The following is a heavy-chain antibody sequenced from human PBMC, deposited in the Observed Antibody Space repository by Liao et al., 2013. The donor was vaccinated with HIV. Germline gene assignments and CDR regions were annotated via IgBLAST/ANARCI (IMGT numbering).Heavy chain of an antibody. D-gene: IGHD3-3*01. V-gene: IGHV4-4*07. CDR3: ARGYSPDFWSTYPLDY. J-gene: IGHJ4*02. Sequence: QVQLQESGPGLVKPSETLSLTCTVSGGSINNYNWSWIRQPAGKGLEWIGRISTSGSTNYNPSLKSRVTMSVDTSKNQFSLKLSSVTAADTAVYYCARGYSPDFWSTYPLDYWGQGTLVTVSS. CDR2: ISTSGST. CDR1: GGSINNYN.